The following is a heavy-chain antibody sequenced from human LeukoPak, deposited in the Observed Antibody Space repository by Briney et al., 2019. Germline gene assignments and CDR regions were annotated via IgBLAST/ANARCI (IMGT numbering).Heavy chain of an antibody. Sequence: GASVKVSCKASGYTFTGYYMHWVRQAPGQGLEWMGWINPNSGGTNYAQKFQGRVTMTRDTSISTAYMELSRLRSDDTAVYYCARDLGFCGGDCYFAHWGQGTLVTVSS. CDR3: ARDLGFCGGDCYFAH. CDR2: INPNSGGT. J-gene: IGHJ5*02. V-gene: IGHV1-2*02. CDR1: GYTFTGYY. D-gene: IGHD2-21*02.